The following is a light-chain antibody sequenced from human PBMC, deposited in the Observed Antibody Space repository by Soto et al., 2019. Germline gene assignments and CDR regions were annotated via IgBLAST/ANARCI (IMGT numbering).Light chain of an antibody. CDR1: QGISSY. CDR2: AAS. V-gene: IGKV1-8*01. Sequence: AIRMTQSPSSFSASTVDRVTITCRASQGISSYLAWYQQKPGKAPKLLIYAASSLQSGVPSRFSGSGSGTDFTLTISSLQPEDFATYYCQQSYRTPPITFGQGTRLEIK. CDR3: QQSYRTPPIT. J-gene: IGKJ5*01.